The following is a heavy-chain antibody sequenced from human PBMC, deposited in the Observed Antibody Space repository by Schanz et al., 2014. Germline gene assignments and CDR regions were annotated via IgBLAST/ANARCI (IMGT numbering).Heavy chain of an antibody. CDR1: GFTFSSYS. J-gene: IGHJ4*02. CDR2: VPFDGSQK. D-gene: IGHD3-10*01. V-gene: IGHV3-30*04. Sequence: VQLVESGGGLVQPGGSLRLSCAASGFTFSSYSMNWVRQAPGKGLEWVAFVPFDGSQKFYADSVKGRFTISRDNSKNTVYLQMNSLRPGDTAVYYCARIGGSVFDYWAQGTLVTVSS. CDR3: ARIGGSVFDY.